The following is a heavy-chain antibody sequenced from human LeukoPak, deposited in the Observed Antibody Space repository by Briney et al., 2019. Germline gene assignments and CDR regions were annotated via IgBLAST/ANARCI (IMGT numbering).Heavy chain of an antibody. CDR3: ARDQGDYYGSLTIMDV. J-gene: IGHJ6*02. D-gene: IGHD3-10*01. CDR2: IYSGGST. V-gene: IGHV3-53*01. CDR1: GFTVSSNY. Sequence: GGSLRLSCAASGFTVSSNYMSWVRQAPGKGLEWVSVIYSGGSTYYADSVKGRFTISRDNSKNTLYLQMNSLRAEDTAVYYCARDQGDYYGSLTIMDVWGQGTTVTVSS.